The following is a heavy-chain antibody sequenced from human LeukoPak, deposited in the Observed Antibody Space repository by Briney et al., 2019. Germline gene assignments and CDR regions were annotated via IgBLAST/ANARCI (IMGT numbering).Heavy chain of an antibody. D-gene: IGHD6-19*01. Sequence: ASVKVSCKASGYTFTGYYMHWVRQAPGQGLEWMGWISAYNGNTNYAQKLQGRVTMTTDTSTSTAYMELRSLRSDDTAVYYCAREQGSGWYVYWGQGTLVTVSS. CDR1: GYTFTGYY. CDR3: AREQGSGWYVY. J-gene: IGHJ4*02. CDR2: ISAYNGNT. V-gene: IGHV1-18*04.